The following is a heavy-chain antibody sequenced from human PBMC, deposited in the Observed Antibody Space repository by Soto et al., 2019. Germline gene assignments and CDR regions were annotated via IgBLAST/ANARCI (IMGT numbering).Heavy chain of an antibody. Sequence: PSETLSLTCTVSGGSISGYYWSWLRQPPGKGLEWIGYIYYSGSTNYNPSLKSRVTMAVDTSKNQVSLKLSSVTAADTAVYYCARELAAAGMYWDYWGQGTLVTVSS. V-gene: IGHV4-59*01. D-gene: IGHD6-13*01. CDR2: IYYSGST. CDR1: GGSISGYY. CDR3: ARELAAAGMYWDY. J-gene: IGHJ4*02.